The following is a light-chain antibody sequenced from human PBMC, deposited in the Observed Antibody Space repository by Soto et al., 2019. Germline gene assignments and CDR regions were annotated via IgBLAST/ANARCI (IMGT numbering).Light chain of an antibody. Sequence: QSALTQPASVSGSPGQSITISCTGTSSDVGSYNPVSWYQQHPGNAPKLMIYEVSKRPSGVSNRFSGSKSGNTASLTISGLQAEDEADYYCCSYASSSTFSYVFGTGTKVTVL. CDR3: CSYASSSTFSYV. V-gene: IGLV2-23*02. CDR1: SSDVGSYNP. CDR2: EVS. J-gene: IGLJ1*01.